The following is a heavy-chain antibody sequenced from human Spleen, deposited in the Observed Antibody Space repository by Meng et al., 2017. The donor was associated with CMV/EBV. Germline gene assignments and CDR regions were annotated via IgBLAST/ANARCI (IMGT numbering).Heavy chain of an antibody. D-gene: IGHD6-13*01. CDR1: GYSFTSYW. CDR2: IYPGDSDT. J-gene: IGHJ3*02. CDR3: ARRWQQLGSPHDAFDI. Sequence: KVSCKGSGYSFTSYWIGWVRQMPGKGLEWMGIIYPGDSDTRYSPSFQGQVTISADKSISTAYLQWSSLKASDTAMYYCARRWQQLGSPHDAFDIWGQGTMVTVS. V-gene: IGHV5-51*01.